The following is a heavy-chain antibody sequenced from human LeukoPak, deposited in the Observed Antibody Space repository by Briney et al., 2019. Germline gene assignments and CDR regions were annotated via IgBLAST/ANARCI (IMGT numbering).Heavy chain of an antibody. V-gene: IGHV1-3*01. CDR2: INAGNGNT. D-gene: IGHD2-8*01. Sequence: RASVKVSCKASGYTFTSYAMHWVRQAPGQRLEWMGWINAGNGNTKYSQKFQGRVTTTRDTSASTAYMELSSLRSEDTAVYYCARDLRGDCTNGVCYSSLWRWFDPWGQGTLVTVSS. CDR1: GYTFTSYA. J-gene: IGHJ5*02. CDR3: ARDLRGDCTNGVCYSSLWRWFDP.